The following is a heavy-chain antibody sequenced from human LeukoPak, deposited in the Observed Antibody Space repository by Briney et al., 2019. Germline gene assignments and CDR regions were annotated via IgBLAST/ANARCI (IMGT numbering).Heavy chain of an antibody. J-gene: IGHJ4*02. CDR2: IYYRGST. CDR1: GGPLTSYY. D-gene: IGHD3-16*02. V-gene: IGHV4-59*01. CDR3: ARAGYDYVWGSYRLDY. Sequence: SETLSLTCSVSGGPLTSYYWTWIRQPPGKGLEWIGFIYYRGSTNYNPSLESRVTISIDTSKNRFSLKLSSVTAADTAVYYCARAGYDYVWGSYRLDYWGQGTLVTVSS.